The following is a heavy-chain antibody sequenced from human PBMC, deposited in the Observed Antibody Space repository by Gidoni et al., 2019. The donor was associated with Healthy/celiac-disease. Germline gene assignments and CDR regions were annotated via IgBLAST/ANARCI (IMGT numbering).Heavy chain of an antibody. Sequence: PGKGLEWVSYISSSGSTIYYADSVKGRFTISRDNAKNSLYLQMNSLRAEDTAVYYCAHLGYNWFDPWGQGTLVTVSS. CDR3: AHLGYNWFDP. J-gene: IGHJ5*02. CDR2: ISSSGSTI. D-gene: IGHD7-27*01. V-gene: IGHV3-48*03.